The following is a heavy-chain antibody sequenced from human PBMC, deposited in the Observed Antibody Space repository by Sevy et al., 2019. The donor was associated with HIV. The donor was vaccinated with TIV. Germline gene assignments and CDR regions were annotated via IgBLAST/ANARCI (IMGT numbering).Heavy chain of an antibody. CDR3: ATDRISDWFFDS. CDR2: IKQDGSEK. J-gene: IGHJ4*02. Sequence: GGSLRLSCAASGFSFSWYWMSWVRQTPEKGLEWVANIKQDGSEKKYVDSVKGRFTISRDNAKNSLYLQMNSLRAEDTAVYYCATDRISDWFFDSWGQGTLVTVSS. D-gene: IGHD3-9*01. CDR1: GFSFSWYW. V-gene: IGHV3-7*01.